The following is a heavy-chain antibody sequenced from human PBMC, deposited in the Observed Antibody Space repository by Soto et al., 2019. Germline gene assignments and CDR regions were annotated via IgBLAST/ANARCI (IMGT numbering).Heavy chain of an antibody. CDR3: AKHFVNGEVDY. V-gene: IGHV3-23*01. D-gene: IGHD3-10*01. CDR2: ISVSGFST. CDR1: VFTFSSYA. Sequence: GGSLRLSCAASVFTFSSYAMSWVRQAPGKWLEWFSAISVSGFSTXXADSVKGRXTISRYNSKNTXYLQMXSLTAEDTAVYYCAKHFVNGEVDYWAQGTPVTVSS. J-gene: IGHJ4*02.